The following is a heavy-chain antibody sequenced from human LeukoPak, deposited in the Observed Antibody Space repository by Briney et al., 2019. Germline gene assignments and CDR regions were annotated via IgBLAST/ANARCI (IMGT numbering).Heavy chain of an antibody. V-gene: IGHV7-4-1*02. CDR3: AGDQRHSSGRTRAARLFDY. J-gene: IGHJ4*02. CDR2: INTNTGNP. CDR1: GYTFTSYA. D-gene: IGHD6-19*01. Sequence: ASVKVSCKASGYTFTSYAMNWVRQAPGQGLEWMGWINTNTGNPAYAQGFTGRFVFSLDTSVSTAYLQISSLKAEDTAVYYCAGDQRHSSGRTRAARLFDYWGQGTLVTVSS.